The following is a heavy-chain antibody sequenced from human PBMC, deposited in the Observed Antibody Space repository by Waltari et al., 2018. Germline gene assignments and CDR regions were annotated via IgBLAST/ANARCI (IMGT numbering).Heavy chain of an antibody. CDR3: ARAGGVGATPFDY. J-gene: IGHJ4*02. V-gene: IGHV4-39*07. D-gene: IGHD1-26*01. CDR1: GGSISSSSYY. CDR2: SYYMGST. Sequence: QLQLQESGPGLVKPSETLSLTCTVSGGSISSSSYYWGWIRQPPGKGLEWIGSSYYMGSTYYNPSLKSRVSKSVDTSKNQFSLKLSSVTAADTAVYYCARAGGVGATPFDYWGQGTLVTVSS.